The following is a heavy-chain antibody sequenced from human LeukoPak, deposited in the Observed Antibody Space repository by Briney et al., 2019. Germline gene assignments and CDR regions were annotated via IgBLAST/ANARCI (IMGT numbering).Heavy chain of an antibody. CDR1: GFTFSSYS. V-gene: IGHV3-21*01. CDR3: ARDLGYYDSSGYYLDAFDI. CDR2: ISSSSSYI. D-gene: IGHD3-22*01. J-gene: IGHJ3*02. Sequence: PGGSLRLSCAASGFTFSSYSMNWVRQAPGKGLEWVSSISSSSSYIYYADSVKGRFTISRDNAKNSLYLQMNSLRDEDTAVYYCARDLGYYDSSGYYLDAFDIWGQGTMVTVSS.